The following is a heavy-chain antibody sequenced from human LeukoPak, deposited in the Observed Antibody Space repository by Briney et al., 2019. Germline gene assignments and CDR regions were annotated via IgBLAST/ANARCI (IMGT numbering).Heavy chain of an antibody. CDR3: ARARSGWYYDFDY. CDR1: GGSFSGYY. D-gene: IGHD6-19*01. CDR2: INHSGST. V-gene: IGHV4-34*01. J-gene: IGHJ4*02. Sequence: SETLSLTCAVYGGSFSGYYWSWIRQPPGKGLEWIGEINHSGSTNYNLSLKSRVTISVDRSKNQFSLNLRSVTAADTAVYYCARARSGWYYDFDYWGQGTLVTVSS.